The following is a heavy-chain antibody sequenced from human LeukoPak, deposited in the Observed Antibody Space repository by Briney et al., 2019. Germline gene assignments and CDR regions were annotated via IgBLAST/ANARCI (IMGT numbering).Heavy chain of an antibody. CDR1: GGSFSGYY. V-gene: IGHV4-34*01. Sequence: PSETLSLTCAVYGGSFSGYYWSWIRQPPGKGLEWIGEINHSGSTNYNPSLKSRVTISVDTSKNQFSLKLSSVTAADTAVYYCASGFRGQLGYFAYWGQGTLVTVSS. CDR2: INHSGST. CDR3: ASGFRGQLGYFAY. D-gene: IGHD1-1*01. J-gene: IGHJ4*02.